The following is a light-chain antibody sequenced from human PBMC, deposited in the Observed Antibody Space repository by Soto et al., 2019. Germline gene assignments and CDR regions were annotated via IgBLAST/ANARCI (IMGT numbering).Light chain of an antibody. CDR1: QSVSSN. CDR2: DAS. V-gene: IGKV3D-11*02. CDR3: QQHSNWPLT. J-gene: IGKJ4*01. Sequence: EIVLIQSPATLSLSPGERATLSCRASQSVSSNLASYQQNPGQAPRLLIFDASSRAAGIPARFSGSGPWTSFTLTISSLDPEDFAVYYCQQHSNWPLTGGGGTKVDIK.